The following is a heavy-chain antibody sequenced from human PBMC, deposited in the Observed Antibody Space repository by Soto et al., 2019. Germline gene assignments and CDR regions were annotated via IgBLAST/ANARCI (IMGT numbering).Heavy chain of an antibody. Sequence: LRLSCAASGFTFSSYAMSWVRQAPGKGLEWVSAISGSGGSTYYADSVKGRFTISRDNSKNTLYLQMNSLRAEDTAVYYCAKDSDYYDSSGYLVYWGQGTLVTVSS. CDR1: GFTFSSYA. V-gene: IGHV3-23*01. CDR3: AKDSDYYDSSGYLVY. CDR2: ISGSGGST. D-gene: IGHD3-22*01. J-gene: IGHJ4*02.